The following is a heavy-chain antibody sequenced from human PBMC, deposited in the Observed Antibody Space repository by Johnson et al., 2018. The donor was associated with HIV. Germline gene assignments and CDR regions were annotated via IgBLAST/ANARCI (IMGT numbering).Heavy chain of an antibody. CDR2: IRYDGSNN. V-gene: IGHV3-30*02. CDR1: GFTFSNYG. J-gene: IGHJ3*02. D-gene: IGHD3-22*01. CDR3: AKDLPPMILVGGDAFDI. Sequence: QVQLVESGGGVVQPGGSLRLSCAASGFTFSNYGMHWVRQAPGKGLEWVAFIRYDGSNNYYADSMQGRFTISRDNSKNTLYLQMNSLRAEDTAVYYCAKDLPPMILVGGDAFDIWGQGTMVTVSS.